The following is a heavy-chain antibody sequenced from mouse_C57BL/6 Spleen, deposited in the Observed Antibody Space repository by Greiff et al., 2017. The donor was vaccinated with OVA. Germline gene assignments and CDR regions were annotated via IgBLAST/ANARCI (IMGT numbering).Heavy chain of an antibody. D-gene: IGHD4-1*01. CDR1: GYTFTSYW. Sequence: QVQLQQPGAELVKPGASVKLSCKASGYTFTSYWMHWVKQRPGQGLEWIGMIHPNSGSTNYNEKFESKATLTVDKSSSTAYMQLSSLTSEDSAVYYCARSLGRGYYFDYWGQGTTLTVSS. V-gene: IGHV1-64*01. J-gene: IGHJ2*01. CDR2: IHPNSGST. CDR3: ARSLGRGYYFDY.